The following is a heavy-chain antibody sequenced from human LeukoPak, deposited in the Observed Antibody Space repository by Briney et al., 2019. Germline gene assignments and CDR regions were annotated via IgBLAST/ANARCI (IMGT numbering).Heavy chain of an antibody. Sequence: AAVKISCKVSGYTFTDYYMHWVEQAAGKGLEWMGLVDPEDGETIYAEKFQGRVTITADTSTDTAYMELSSLRSEDTAVYYCATGRTTGTTFYDYWGQGTLVTVSS. V-gene: IGHV1-69-2*01. D-gene: IGHD1-1*01. CDR3: ATGRTTGTTFYDY. CDR1: GYTFTDYY. CDR2: VDPEDGET. J-gene: IGHJ4*02.